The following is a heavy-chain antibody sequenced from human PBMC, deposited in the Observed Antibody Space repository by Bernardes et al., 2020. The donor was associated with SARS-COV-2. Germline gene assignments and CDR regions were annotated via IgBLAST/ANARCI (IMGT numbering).Heavy chain of an antibody. J-gene: IGHJ4*02. CDR2: IYPDDSDT. Sequence: GESLKISCKGSGYSFTNYWIGWVRQMPGKGLEWMGIIYPDDSDTRYSPSFQGQVSISVDKSISTAYLQWSSLKASDTAMYYCARRRADGSPYYFDYWGQGTLVTVSS. CDR3: ARRRADGSPYYFDY. V-gene: IGHV5-51*01. D-gene: IGHD1-1*01. CDR1: GYSFTNYW.